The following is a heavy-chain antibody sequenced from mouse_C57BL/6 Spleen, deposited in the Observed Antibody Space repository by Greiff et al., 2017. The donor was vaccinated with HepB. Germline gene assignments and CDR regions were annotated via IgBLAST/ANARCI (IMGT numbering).Heavy chain of an antibody. D-gene: IGHD6-5*01. Sequence: QVQLQQPGAELVKPGASVKLSCKASGYTFTSYWMQWVKQRPGQGLEWIGEIDPSDSYTNYNQKFKGKATLTVDTSSSTAYMQLSSLTSEDSAVYYCASYAPFAYWGQGTLVTVSA. CDR2: IDPSDSYT. CDR1: GYTFTSYW. J-gene: IGHJ3*01. V-gene: IGHV1-50*01. CDR3: ASYAPFAY.